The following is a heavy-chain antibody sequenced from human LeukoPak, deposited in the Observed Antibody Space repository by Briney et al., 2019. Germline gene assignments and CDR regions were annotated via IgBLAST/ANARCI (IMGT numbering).Heavy chain of an antibody. V-gene: IGHV1-8*01. Sequence: ASVKVSCKASGYTFTSYDISWVRQATGQGLEWMGWMNPNSGNTGYAQKFQGRVTMTRNTSISTAYMELNSLRSEDTAVYYCARVVAVAGRGLPGYWGQGTLVTVSS. CDR2: MNPNSGNT. J-gene: IGHJ4*02. CDR3: ARVVAVAGRGLPGY. D-gene: IGHD6-19*01. CDR1: GYTFTSYD.